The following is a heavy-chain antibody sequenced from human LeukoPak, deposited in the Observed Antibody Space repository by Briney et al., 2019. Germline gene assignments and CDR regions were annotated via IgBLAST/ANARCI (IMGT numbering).Heavy chain of an antibody. CDR1: GGSTSDYY. V-gene: IGHV4-4*07. CDR2: IYYTGNT. D-gene: IGHD3-10*02. Sequence: SETLSLTCSVSGGSTSDYYWNWIRQPAGQGLEWLGRIYYTGNTAYNPSLESRLTMSLDTAKNQFSLKVTSVTAADAAVYYCARGGTLFTYFDSWGQGTLVTVSS. J-gene: IGHJ4*02. CDR3: ARGGTLFTYFDS.